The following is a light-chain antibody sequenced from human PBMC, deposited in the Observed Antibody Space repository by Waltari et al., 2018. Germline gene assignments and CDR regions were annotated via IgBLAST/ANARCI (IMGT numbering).Light chain of an antibody. Sequence: APTQPPSVSGSPGQSVTISCTGTSSYIGYYNALSWYQQHPGKAPKLMIYEVSKRPSGVSDRFSGSKSGNTASLTISGLQAEDEADYYCSSYAGSNTYIFGVGTRLTVL. V-gene: IGLV2-11*01. J-gene: IGLJ1*01. CDR1: SSYIGYYNA. CDR3: SSYAGSNTYI. CDR2: EVS.